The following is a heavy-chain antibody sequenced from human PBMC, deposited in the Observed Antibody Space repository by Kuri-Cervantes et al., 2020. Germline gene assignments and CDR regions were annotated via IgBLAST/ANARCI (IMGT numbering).Heavy chain of an antibody. D-gene: IGHD3-16*01. CDR3: AREPLPTNVWLNFDF. CDR2: INPSGGGT. Sequence: ASVKVSCKASGYSFTSHYIHWVRQVPGQGLEWMGTINPSGGGTNYAHSFQGRVTMTRDTSTSTVYMELSSLRSGDTAVYYCAREPLPTNVWLNFDFWGQGTLVTVSS. CDR1: GYSFTSHY. J-gene: IGHJ4*02. V-gene: IGHV1-46*01.